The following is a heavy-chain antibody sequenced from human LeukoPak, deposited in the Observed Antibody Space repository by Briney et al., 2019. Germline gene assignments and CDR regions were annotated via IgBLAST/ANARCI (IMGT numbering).Heavy chain of an antibody. V-gene: IGHV4-59*12. CDR3: ARGHSPVTTKVSYFQH. CDR1: GGSISSYY. D-gene: IGHD4-17*01. J-gene: IGHJ1*01. Sequence: PSETLSLTCTASGGSISSYYWSWIRQPPGKGLEWIGYIYYSGSTNYNPSLKSRVTISVDTSKNQFSLKLSSVTAADTAVYYCARGHSPVTTKVSYFQHWGQGTLVTVSS. CDR2: IYYSGST.